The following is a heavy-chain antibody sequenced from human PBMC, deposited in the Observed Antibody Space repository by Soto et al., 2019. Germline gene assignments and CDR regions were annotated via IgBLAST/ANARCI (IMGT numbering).Heavy chain of an antibody. J-gene: IGHJ6*02. V-gene: IGHV4-34*01. CDR2: INHSGST. CDR3: ARGSVGCSSTSCYKGRYYGMDV. Sequence: TLSLTCAVYGGSFSGYYWSWIRQPPGKGLEWIGEINHSGSTNYNPSLKSRVTISVDTSKNQFSLKLSSVTAADTAVYYCARGSVGCSSTSCYKGRYYGMDVWGQGTTVTVSS. CDR1: GGSFSGYY. D-gene: IGHD2-2*02.